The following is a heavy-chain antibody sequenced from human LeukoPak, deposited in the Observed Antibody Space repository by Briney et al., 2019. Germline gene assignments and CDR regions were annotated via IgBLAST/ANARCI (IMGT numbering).Heavy chain of an antibody. CDR1: GFTFSSYG. V-gene: IGHV3-30*18. CDR3: AKGTEGDPKDYGDYYFDY. CDR2: ISYDGSNK. D-gene: IGHD4-17*01. Sequence: PGGSLRLSCAASGFTFSSYGMHWVRQAPGKGLEWVAVISYDGSNKYYADSVKGRFTISRDNSKNTLYLQMNSLGAEDTAVYYCAKGTEGDPKDYGDYYFDYWGQGTLVTVSS. J-gene: IGHJ4*02.